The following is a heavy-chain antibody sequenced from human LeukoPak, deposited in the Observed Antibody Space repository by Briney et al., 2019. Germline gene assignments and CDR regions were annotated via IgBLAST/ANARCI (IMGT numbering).Heavy chain of an antibody. V-gene: IGHV3-21*01. D-gene: IGHD3-22*01. CDR2: ISSSSSYI. J-gene: IGHJ4*02. Sequence: GGSLRLSCAASGFTFSSYSMNWVRQAPGKGLEWVSSISSSSSYIYYADSVKGRLTISRDNAKNSLYLQMNSLRAEDTAVYYCARDSGYSSQSFDYWGQGTLVTVSS. CDR1: GFTFSSYS. CDR3: ARDSGYSSQSFDY.